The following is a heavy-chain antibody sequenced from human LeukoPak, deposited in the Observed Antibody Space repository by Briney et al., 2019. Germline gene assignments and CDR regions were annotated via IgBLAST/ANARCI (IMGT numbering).Heavy chain of an antibody. CDR3: AKVSGEGYYDY. CDR2: ISGSGGST. V-gene: IGHV3-23*01. CDR1: GFTFSSYA. D-gene: IGHD3-10*01. Sequence: GGSLRLSCAASGFTFSSYAMSWLRQAPGKGLEWVSAISGSGGSTYYADSVKGRFTISRDTSKNTLYLQMNSLRADDTAVYYCAKVSGEGYYDYWGQGTLVTVSS. J-gene: IGHJ4*02.